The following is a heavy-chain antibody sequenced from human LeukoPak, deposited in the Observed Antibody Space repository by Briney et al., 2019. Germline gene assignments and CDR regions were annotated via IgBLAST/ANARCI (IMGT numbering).Heavy chain of an antibody. D-gene: IGHD4-17*01. CDR3: AKDTAMTTVTAAIDY. J-gene: IGHJ4*02. CDR1: GFTFSSYG. CDR2: ISYDGSNK. Sequence: GRSLRLSCAASGFTFSSYGMHWVRQAPGKGLEWVAVISYDGSNKYYADSVKGRFTISRDNPKNTLYLQMNSLRAEDTAVYYCAKDTAMTTVTAAIDYWGQGTLVTVSS. V-gene: IGHV3-30*18.